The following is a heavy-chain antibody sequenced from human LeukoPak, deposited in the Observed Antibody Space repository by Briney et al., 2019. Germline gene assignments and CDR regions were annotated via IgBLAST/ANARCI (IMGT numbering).Heavy chain of an antibody. V-gene: IGHV3-21*01. CDR2: ISSSSSYI. D-gene: IGHD6-13*01. Sequence: GGSLRLSCAASGFTVSGHPMSWVRQAPGKGLEWVSSISSSSSYIYYADSVKGRFTISRDNAKNSLYLQMNSLRAEDTAVYYCARDQGQQLVPFDYWGQGTLVTVSS. J-gene: IGHJ4*02. CDR3: ARDQGQQLVPFDY. CDR1: GFTVSGHP.